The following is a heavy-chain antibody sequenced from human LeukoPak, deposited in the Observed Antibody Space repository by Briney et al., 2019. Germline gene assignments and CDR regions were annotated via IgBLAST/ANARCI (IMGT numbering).Heavy chain of an antibody. Sequence: SETLSLTCTVSSDSIYSSNYYWGWIRQPPGKGLEWIGSIDYSGSTYYNSSLKSRVTISVDTSKNQFSLKLSSLTAADTAVYYCARGRLVRGVTPYNFDYWGQGTLVTVSS. V-gene: IGHV4-39*01. J-gene: IGHJ4*02. D-gene: IGHD3-10*02. CDR3: ARGRLVRGVTPYNFDY. CDR1: SDSIYSSNYY. CDR2: IDYSGST.